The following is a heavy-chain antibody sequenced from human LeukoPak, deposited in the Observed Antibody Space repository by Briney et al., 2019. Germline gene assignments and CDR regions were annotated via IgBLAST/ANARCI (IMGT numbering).Heavy chain of an antibody. V-gene: IGHV4-59*01. CDR2: IYYSGST. J-gene: IGHJ4*02. CDR3: ARVKGRCSSTSCKTYYFDY. Sequence: SETLSLTCTVSGGSISSYYWSWIRQPPGKGLEWIGYIYYSGSTNYNPSLKSRVTISVDTSKNQFSLKLSSVTAADTAVYYCARVKGRCSSTSCKTYYFDYWGQGTLVTVSS. CDR1: GGSISSYY. D-gene: IGHD2-2*01.